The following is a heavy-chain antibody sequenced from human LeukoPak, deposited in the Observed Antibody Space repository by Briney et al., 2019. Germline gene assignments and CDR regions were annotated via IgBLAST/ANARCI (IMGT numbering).Heavy chain of an antibody. CDR1: GFTVSSNY. Sequence: GGSLRLSCAASGFTVSSNYMSWVRQAPGKGLEWVSVIYSGGSTYYADSVKGRFTISRDNSKNTLYLQMNSLRVEDTAVYYCATASIVGATGWFDPCGRGTLVPVPS. CDR3: ATASIVGATGWFDP. CDR2: IYSGGST. J-gene: IGHJ5*02. V-gene: IGHV3-53*01. D-gene: IGHD1-26*01.